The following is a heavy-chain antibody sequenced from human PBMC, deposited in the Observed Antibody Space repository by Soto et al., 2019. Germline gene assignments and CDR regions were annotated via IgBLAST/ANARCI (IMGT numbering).Heavy chain of an antibody. CDR1: GFTFSSYA. V-gene: IGHV3-23*01. J-gene: IGHJ4*02. CDR2: ISGSGGST. D-gene: IGHD6-19*01. Sequence: PGGSLRLSCAASGFTFSSYAMSWVRQAPGKGLEWVSAISGSGGSTYYADSVKGRFTISRDNSKNTLYLQMNSLRAEDTAVYYCAKAPAIAVAVHYFDYWGQGTLVTVSS. CDR3: AKAPAIAVAVHYFDY.